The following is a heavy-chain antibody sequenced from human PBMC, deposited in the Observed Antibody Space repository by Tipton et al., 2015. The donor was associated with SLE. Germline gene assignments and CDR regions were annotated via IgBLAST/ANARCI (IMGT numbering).Heavy chain of an antibody. CDR3: TARTSSGPRLFDY. CDR2: IRSRNSNYET. V-gene: IGHV3-73*01. CDR1: ESTFNGSA. Sequence: GSLRLSCVASESTFNGSALHWVRQASGKGLEWVGRIRSRNSNYETTFAASVNGRFTISRDDSKNTAYLKMTRLKIEDSAVFYCTARTSSGPRLFDYWGQGTLVTVSS. J-gene: IGHJ4*02. D-gene: IGHD2-15*01.